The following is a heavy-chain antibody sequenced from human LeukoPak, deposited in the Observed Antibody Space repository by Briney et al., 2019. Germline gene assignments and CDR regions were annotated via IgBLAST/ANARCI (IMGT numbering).Heavy chain of an antibody. Sequence: GGSLRLSCAASGFTFSDYYMSWIRQAPGKGLEWVSYISSSGSTIYYADSVKGRFTISRDNSKNTLYLQMNSLRAEDTAVYYCASSRSGDQPNYYYYYYMDVWGKGTTVTVSS. V-gene: IGHV3-11*01. CDR3: ASSRSGDQPNYYYYYYMDV. CDR2: ISSSGSTI. D-gene: IGHD7-27*01. CDR1: GFTFSDYY. J-gene: IGHJ6*03.